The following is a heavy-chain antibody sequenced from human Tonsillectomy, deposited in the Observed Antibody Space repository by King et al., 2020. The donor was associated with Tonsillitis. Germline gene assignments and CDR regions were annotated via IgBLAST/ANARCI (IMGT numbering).Heavy chain of an antibody. V-gene: IGHV3-74*01. CDR2: IDSDGSIT. CDR1: GFTFSTYW. D-gene: IGHD6-19*01. J-gene: IGHJ1*01. Sequence: EVQLVESGGGLVQPGGSLRLSCAASGFTFSTYWMHWVRQAPGKGLVWVSRIDSDGSITSYADSVKGRFTISRDNAKNTLYLQMNSLRAEDTAVYYCARVGLYGSGWEKYFPHWGQGTLVTVSS. CDR3: ARVGLYGSGWEKYFPH.